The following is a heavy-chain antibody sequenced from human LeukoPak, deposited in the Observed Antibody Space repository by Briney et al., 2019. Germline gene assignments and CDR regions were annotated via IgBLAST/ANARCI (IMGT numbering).Heavy chain of an antibody. J-gene: IGHJ4*02. V-gene: IGHV3-15*05. CDR1: GFGIINAC. Sequence: GGPDRPSGEACGFGIINACMSWLRQSKEKGLEWVGRIKPNTDGATTHYAAPVAGRFTISRDDSKNTLSLQMNSLKIEDTAVYYCTADLAGGSKAIDYWGQGTLVTVSS. CDR2: IKPNTDGATT. CDR3: TADLAGGSKAIDY. D-gene: IGHD3-10*01.